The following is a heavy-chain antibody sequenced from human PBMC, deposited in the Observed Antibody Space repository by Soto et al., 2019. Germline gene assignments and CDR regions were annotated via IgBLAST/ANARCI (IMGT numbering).Heavy chain of an antibody. D-gene: IGHD6-19*01. Sequence: PGGSLRLSCAASGFTFSSYSMNWVRQAPGKGLEWVSAITGSGDFTYYADSVKGRFTVSRDNSKDTLYLEMISLRAEDTAVFYCAKDRQVVAGAGSFDYWGQGTLVTV. J-gene: IGHJ4*02. CDR1: GFTFSSYS. CDR2: ITGSGDFT. V-gene: IGHV3-23*01. CDR3: AKDRQVVAGAGSFDY.